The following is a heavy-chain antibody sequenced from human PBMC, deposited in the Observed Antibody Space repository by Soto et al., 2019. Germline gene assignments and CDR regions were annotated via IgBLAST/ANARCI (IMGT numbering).Heavy chain of an antibody. V-gene: IGHV3-7*03. Sequence: PGGSLRLSCAASGFTFSTYWMGWVRQAPGKGLEWVANIKPDGSAKYYVDSVKGRFTISRDNADNSLYLQMNSLKTEDTGIYYCTTDSYSTMIVVRFDYWGHGTLVTVSS. CDR3: TTDSYSTMIVVRFDY. D-gene: IGHD3-22*01. CDR2: IKPDGSAK. CDR1: GFTFSTYW. J-gene: IGHJ4*01.